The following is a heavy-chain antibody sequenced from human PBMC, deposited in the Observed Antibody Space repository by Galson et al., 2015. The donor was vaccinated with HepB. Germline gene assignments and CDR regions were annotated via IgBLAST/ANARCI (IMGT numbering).Heavy chain of an antibody. D-gene: IGHD3-22*01. Sequence: SVKVSCKASGGTFSTYPISWVRQAPGQGPEWMGGITPILGTSKYAQKFQGRITFTADASTSTAYMEMSSLRSEDTAVYYCARGNYFDTSGYYWRSAFDIWGQGTLVTVSS. CDR3: ARGNYFDTSGYYWRSAFDI. V-gene: IGHV1-69*13. CDR1: GGTFSTYP. J-gene: IGHJ3*02. CDR2: ITPILGTS.